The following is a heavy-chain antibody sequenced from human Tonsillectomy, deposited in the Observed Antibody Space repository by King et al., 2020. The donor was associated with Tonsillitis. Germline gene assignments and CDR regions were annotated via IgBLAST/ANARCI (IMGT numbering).Heavy chain of an antibody. D-gene: IGHD1-1*01. Sequence: VQLVESGGGLVKPGVSLRLSCAASGFTFSSYRMNWVCQAPVKGLEWVSTISRSRSYKYYADSVKCRFTISRDNAKNSLYLQMNSLRAEDTAVYYCARDGTERSGNWFDPWGQGTLVTVSS. CDR1: GFTFSSYR. CDR3: ARDGTERSGNWFDP. CDR2: ISRSRSYK. J-gene: IGHJ5*02. V-gene: IGHV3-21*01.